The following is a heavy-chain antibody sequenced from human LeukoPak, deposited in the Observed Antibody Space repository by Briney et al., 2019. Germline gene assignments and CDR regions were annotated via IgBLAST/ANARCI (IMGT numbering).Heavy chain of an antibody. CDR1: GGTFSSYA. J-gene: IGHJ4*02. V-gene: IGHV1-69*05. CDR2: IIPIFGTA. Sequence: SVKVSCKASGGTFSSYAISWVRQAPGQGPEWMGRIIPIFGTANYAQKFQGRVTITTDESTSTAYMELSSLRSEDTAVYYCARERLREGGGNYFDYWGQGTLVTVSS. D-gene: IGHD2-15*01. CDR3: ARERLREGGGNYFDY.